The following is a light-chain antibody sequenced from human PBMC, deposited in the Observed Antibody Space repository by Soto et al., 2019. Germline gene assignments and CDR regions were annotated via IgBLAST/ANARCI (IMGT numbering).Light chain of an antibody. Sequence: EIVLTQSPGTLSLSPGERATLPSRAGRGVTSSYLAGKQQKLAQAPRLLIYGASSRAPDILDRFSGSGSGTDFTLTISRLEPEDFAVYYCQQYGSSPRTFGQGTKVEIK. J-gene: IGKJ1*01. CDR3: QQYGSSPRT. V-gene: IGKV3-20*01. CDR2: GAS. CDR1: RGVTSSY.